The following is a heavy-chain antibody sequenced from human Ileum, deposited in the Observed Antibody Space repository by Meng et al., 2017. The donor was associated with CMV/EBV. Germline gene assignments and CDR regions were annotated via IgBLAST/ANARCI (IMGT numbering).Heavy chain of an antibody. V-gene: IGHV4-4*02. CDR1: GASISSSNW. CDR3: ARNSGYIDY. Sequence: LSRTCAVAGASISSSNWWRWVRQPPGKGLEWIGEIYHSGRTNYNPSLKSRVTISVDKSKNQFSLRLNSVTAADTAVYYCARNSGYIDYWGQGTLVTVSS. D-gene: IGHD5-12*01. J-gene: IGHJ4*02. CDR2: IYHSGRT.